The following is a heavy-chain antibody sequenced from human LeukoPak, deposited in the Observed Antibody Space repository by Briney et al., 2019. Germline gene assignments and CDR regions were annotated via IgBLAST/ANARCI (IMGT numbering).Heavy chain of an antibody. J-gene: IGHJ4*02. CDR2: ISSSSSYI. Sequence: GGSLRLSCSASGFTFDDYGTSWVRQAPGKGLEWVSSISSSSSYIYYADSVKGRFTISRDNAKNSLYLQMNSLRAEDTAVYYCARDRRGGTTVVTWGQGTLVTVSS. D-gene: IGHD4-23*01. V-gene: IGHV3-21*01. CDR1: GFTFDDYG. CDR3: ARDRRGGTTVVT.